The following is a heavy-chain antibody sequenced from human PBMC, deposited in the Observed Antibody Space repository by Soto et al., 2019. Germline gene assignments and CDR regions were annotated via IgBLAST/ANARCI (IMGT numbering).Heavy chain of an antibody. V-gene: IGHV1-18*04. CDR2: ISAYNGNT. CDR3: ARDHRTIFGVVTRFDY. CDR1: GYTFTSYG. D-gene: IGHD3-3*01. Sequence: ASVKVSCKASGYTFTSYGISWVRQAPGQGLEWMGWISAYNGNTNYAQKLQGRVTMTTDTSTSTAYMGLRSLRSDDTAVYYCARDHRTIFGVVTRFDYWGQGTLVTVSS. J-gene: IGHJ4*02.